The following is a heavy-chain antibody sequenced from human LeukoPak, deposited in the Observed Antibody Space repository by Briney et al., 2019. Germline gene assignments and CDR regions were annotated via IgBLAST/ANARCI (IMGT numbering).Heavy chain of an antibody. CDR1: GYTFTSYY. V-gene: IGHV1-46*01. CDR3: ARAGDIVVVPAAANWFDP. CDR2: INPSGGST. Sequence: ASVKVSCKASGYTFTSYYMHWVRQAPGQGLEWMGIINPSGGSTSYAQKLQGRVTMTRDTSTSTVYMELSSLSSEDTAVYYCARAGDIVVVPAAANWFDPWGQGTLVTVSS. D-gene: IGHD2-2*01. J-gene: IGHJ5*02.